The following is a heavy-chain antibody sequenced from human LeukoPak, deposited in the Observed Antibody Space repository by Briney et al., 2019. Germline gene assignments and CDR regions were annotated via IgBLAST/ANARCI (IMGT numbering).Heavy chain of an antibody. V-gene: IGHV3-74*03. CDR2: LKSDGSTA. CDR3: ARGIYGDPVAFDS. Sequence: GGSLRLSCAASGFTFSSFNMHWVRQAPGKGLAWVSRLKSDGSTAMHADSVQGRFTISRDNARNTVHLLMSSLTVEDTGVYYCARGIYGDPVAFDSWGQGALVTVSS. D-gene: IGHD4-17*01. CDR1: GFTFSSFN. J-gene: IGHJ4*02.